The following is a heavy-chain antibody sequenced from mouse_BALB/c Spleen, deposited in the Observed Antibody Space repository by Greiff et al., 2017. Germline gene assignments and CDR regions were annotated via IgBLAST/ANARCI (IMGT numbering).Heavy chain of an antibody. D-gene: IGHD2-3*01. V-gene: IGHV7-3*02. J-gene: IGHJ3*01. Sequence: EVQGVESGGGLVQPGGSLRLSCATSGFSFTDYYMSWVRQPPGNALEWLGFIRNKANGYTTEYSSSVKGRFTISRDNSQSILYLQMNTLRAEDSATYYCARDIYDGYPFAYWGQGTLVTVSA. CDR1: GFSFTDYY. CDR2: IRNKANGYTT. CDR3: ARDIYDGYPFAY.